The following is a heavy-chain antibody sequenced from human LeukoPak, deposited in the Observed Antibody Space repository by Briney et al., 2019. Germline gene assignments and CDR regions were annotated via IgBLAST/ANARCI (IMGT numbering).Heavy chain of an antibody. V-gene: IGHV1-8*03. J-gene: IGHJ4*02. CDR1: GYTFTSYD. CDR3: ARSYPPAESGYEFDY. CDR2: MNPNCGNT. Sequence: VASVKVSCKASGYTFTSYDINWVRQATGQGLEWMGWMNPNCGNTGYAQKFQGRVTITRNTSISTAYMELSSLRSEDTAVYYCARSYPPAESGYEFDYWGQGALVTVSS. D-gene: IGHD3-3*01.